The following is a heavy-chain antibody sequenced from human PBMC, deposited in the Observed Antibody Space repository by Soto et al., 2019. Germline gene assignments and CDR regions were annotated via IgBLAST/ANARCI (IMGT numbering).Heavy chain of an antibody. V-gene: IGHV4-4*02. CDR2: IFHSGST. CDR3: ARAAGYSYGSLHY. Sequence: QVQLQESGPGLVKPSGTLSLTCAVSGGSINTSYWWSWVRQPPGKGLEWIGEIFHSGSTNYNPSLKSRVTISVDKSMNQFSLKLTSVTAADSTVHHCARAAGYSYGSLHYWGQGTLVTVSS. D-gene: IGHD5-18*01. CDR1: GGSINTSYW. J-gene: IGHJ4*02.